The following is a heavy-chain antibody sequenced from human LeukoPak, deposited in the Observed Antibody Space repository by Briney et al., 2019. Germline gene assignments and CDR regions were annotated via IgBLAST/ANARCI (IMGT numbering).Heavy chain of an antibody. V-gene: IGHV4-59*08. J-gene: IGHJ4*02. CDR2: IYYSGST. CDR1: GGSISSYY. CDR3: ARHITTSGGPVGY. D-gene: IGHD1-1*01. Sequence: PSETLSLTCTVSGGSISSYYWSWIRQPPGKGLEWIGYIYYSGSTNYNPSLKSRVTISVDTSKNQFSLKLSSVTAADTAVYYCARHITTSGGPVGYWGQGTLVTVSS.